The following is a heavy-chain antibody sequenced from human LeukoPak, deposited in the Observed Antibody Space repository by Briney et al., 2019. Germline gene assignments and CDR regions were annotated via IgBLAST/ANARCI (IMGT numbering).Heavy chain of an antibody. Sequence: YDGTNKYYADSVKGRFTISRDNSKNTLYLQMISLRAEDTAVYYCAKDAVNWNYAFWGQGALVTVSS. D-gene: IGHD1-7*01. V-gene: IGHV3-30*02. CDR2: YDGTNK. CDR3: AKDAVNWNYAF. J-gene: IGHJ4*02.